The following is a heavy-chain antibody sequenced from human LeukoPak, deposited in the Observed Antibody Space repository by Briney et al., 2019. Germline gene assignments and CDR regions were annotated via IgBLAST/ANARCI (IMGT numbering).Heavy chain of an antibody. J-gene: IGHJ4*02. CDR2: IYYSGST. Sequence: SETLSLTCAVSGYSISSGYYWSWIRQPPGKGLEWIGYIYYSGSTNYNPSLKSRVTISVDTSKNQFSLKLSSVTAADTAVYYCASTYYYGSGSWYYFDYWGQGTLVTVSS. V-gene: IGHV4-61*01. CDR1: GYSISSGYY. D-gene: IGHD3-10*01. CDR3: ASTYYYGSGSWYYFDY.